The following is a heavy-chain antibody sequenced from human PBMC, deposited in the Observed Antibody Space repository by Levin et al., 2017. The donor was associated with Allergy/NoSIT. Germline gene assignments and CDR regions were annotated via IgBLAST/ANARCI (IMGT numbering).Heavy chain of an antibody. D-gene: IGHD6-6*01. V-gene: IGHV3-49*03. J-gene: IGHJ4*02. Sequence: PGGSLRLSCTASGFTFGDYAMSWFRQAPGKGLEWVGFIRSKAYGGTTEYAASVKGRFTISRDDSKSIAYLQMNSLKTEDTAVYYCNPSIAARPFDYWGQGTLVTVSS. CDR1: GFTFGDYA. CDR2: IRSKAYGGTT. CDR3: NPSIAARPFDY.